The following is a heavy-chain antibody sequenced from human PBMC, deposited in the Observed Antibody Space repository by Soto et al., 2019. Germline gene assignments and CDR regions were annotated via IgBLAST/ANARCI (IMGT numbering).Heavy chain of an antibody. V-gene: IGHV3-66*01. D-gene: IGHD3-9*01. Sequence: EVHLVESGGGLVQPGGSLRLSCAASGFTVSNNYMNWVRQAPGKGLEWVSVIYAGGSTYHADSVKGRFTVSRDNSKNTVSLQMNSLRAEDTGVYYCGRAGTGHFDYWGRGTLVTVSS. J-gene: IGHJ4*02. CDR2: IYAGGST. CDR1: GFTVSNNY. CDR3: GRAGTGHFDY.